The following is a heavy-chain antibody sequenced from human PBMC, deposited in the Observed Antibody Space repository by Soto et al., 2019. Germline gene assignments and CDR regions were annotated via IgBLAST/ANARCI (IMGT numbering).Heavy chain of an antibody. CDR1: GYTFTSYA. CDR2: INAGNGNT. CDR3: ATRGRSLGYYYGMDV. D-gene: IGHD3-10*01. V-gene: IGHV1-3*01. Sequence: QVQLVQSGAEVKKPGASVKVSCKASGYTFTSYAMHWVRQAPGQRLEWMGWINAGNGNTKYSQKFQGGVTITRDTFASTAYMELSSLRSEDTAVYYCATRGRSLGYYYGMDVWGQGTTVTVSS. J-gene: IGHJ6*02.